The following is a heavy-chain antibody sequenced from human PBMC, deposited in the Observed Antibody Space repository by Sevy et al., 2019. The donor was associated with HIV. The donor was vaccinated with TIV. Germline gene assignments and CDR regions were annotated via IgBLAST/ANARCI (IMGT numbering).Heavy chain of an antibody. CDR3: ARERLVSAGGYYNYYFDMDV. CDR1: GFDVNENY. CDR2: IYSGDTGGST. Sequence: GGSLRLSCAASGFDVNENYMSWVRQAPGKGLEWVSIIYSGDTGGSTYYADSVKGRLTISRDNSQNTLYLQINSLRPEDTAVYYCARERLVSAGGYYNYYFDMDVWGQGTTVTVSS. D-gene: IGHD3-3*01. J-gene: IGHJ6*02. V-gene: IGHV3-53*01.